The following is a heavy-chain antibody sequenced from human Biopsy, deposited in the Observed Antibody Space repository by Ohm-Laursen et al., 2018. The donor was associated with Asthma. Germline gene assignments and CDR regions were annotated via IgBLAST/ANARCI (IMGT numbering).Heavy chain of an antibody. V-gene: IGHV3-7*01. CDR3: ARTFHFWSPYHAEHYQL. CDR2: IKHDGSEK. Sequence: SLRLSCAASGFTFGDYCMSWVRQVPGQGLEWVANIKHDGSEKSHVGSLKGRFTISRDNAKNLLFLQMNSLRAEDTAVYYCARTFHFWSPYHAEHYQLWGQGTLVTVSS. D-gene: IGHD3-3*01. CDR1: GFTFGDYC. J-gene: IGHJ1*01.